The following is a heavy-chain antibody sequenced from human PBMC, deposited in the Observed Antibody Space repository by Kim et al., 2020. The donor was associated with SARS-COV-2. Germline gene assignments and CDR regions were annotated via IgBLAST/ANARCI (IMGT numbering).Heavy chain of an antibody. CDR3: AVGLGELSLVDY. V-gene: IGHV4-39*01. D-gene: IGHD3-16*02. CDR2: IYYSGST. CDR1: GGSISSSSYY. Sequence: SETLSLTCTVSGGSISSSSYYWGWIRQPPGKGLEWIGSIYYSGSTYYNPSLKSRVTISVDTSKNQFSLKLSSVTAADTAVYYCAVGLGELSLVDYWGQGTLVTVSS. J-gene: IGHJ4*02.